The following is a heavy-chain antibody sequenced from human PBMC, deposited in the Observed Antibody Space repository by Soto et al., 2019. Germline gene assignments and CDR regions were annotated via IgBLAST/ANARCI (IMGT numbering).Heavy chain of an antibody. CDR3: AKASNYYGSGSYFWGGVPLGDGMDV. D-gene: IGHD3-10*01. J-gene: IGHJ6*02. CDR1: GFTFSSYG. V-gene: IGHV3-30*18. Sequence: ESGGGVVQPGRSLRLSCAASGFTFSSYGMHWVRQAPGKGLEWVAVISFDGSNKYYADSVKGRFTVSRDNSKNTLYLQMNSLRADDTAVYYCAKASNYYGSGSYFWGGVPLGDGMDVWGQGTTVTVAS. CDR2: ISFDGSNK.